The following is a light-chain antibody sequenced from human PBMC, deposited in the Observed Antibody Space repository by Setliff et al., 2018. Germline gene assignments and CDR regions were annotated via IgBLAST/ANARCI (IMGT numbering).Light chain of an antibody. CDR3: QSYDSGLSGPNYV. CDR1: SSNIGAGYD. V-gene: IGLV1-40*01. Sequence: VLTQPPSVSGAPGQRVTISCTGSSSNIGAGYDVHWYQQLPGTAPKLLIYGNTNRPSGVPDRFSGSKSGTSASLAITGLQAADEADYYCQSYDSGLSGPNYVFGTGTKVTVL. J-gene: IGLJ1*01. CDR2: GNT.